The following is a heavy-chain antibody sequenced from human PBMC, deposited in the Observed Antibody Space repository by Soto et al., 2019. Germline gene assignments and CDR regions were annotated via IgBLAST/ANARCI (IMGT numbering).Heavy chain of an antibody. V-gene: IGHV1-2*04. D-gene: IGHD6-13*01. CDR1: GYAFTGYY. CDR3: ARDLRQVLSSSWTNYYYYGMDV. J-gene: IGHJ6*02. Sequence: ASVKVSCKASGYAFTGYYMHWVRQAPGQGLEWMGWINPNSGGTNYAQKFQGWVTMTRDTSISTAYMELSRLRSDDTAVYYCARDLRQVLSSSWTNYYYYGMDVWGQGTTVTVSS. CDR2: INPNSGGT.